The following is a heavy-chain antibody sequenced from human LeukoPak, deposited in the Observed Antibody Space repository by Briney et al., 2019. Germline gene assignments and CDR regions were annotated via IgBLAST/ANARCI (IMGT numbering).Heavy chain of an antibody. Sequence: ASVKVSCKASGYTFTGYYMHWVRQAPGQGLEWMGRINPNSGGTNYAQKFQGRVTMTRDTSIGTAYMELSSLTSDDTAVYYCARDGANKVRGVHYYYMDVWGKGTTVTVSS. CDR2: INPNSGGT. V-gene: IGHV1-2*06. J-gene: IGHJ6*03. CDR3: ARDGANKVRGVHYYYMDV. D-gene: IGHD3-10*01. CDR1: GYTFTGYY.